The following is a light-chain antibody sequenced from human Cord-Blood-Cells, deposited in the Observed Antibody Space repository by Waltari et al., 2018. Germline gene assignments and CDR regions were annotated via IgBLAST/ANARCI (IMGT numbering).Light chain of an antibody. V-gene: IGLV2-14*03. Sequence: QSALTQPASVSGSPGQSITISCTGTSSDVGGYNYVSWYQQHPGKAPKLMIYDVSNRPPGVSNRFSCPKASPFLLLTISGLQAEDEADYYCSSYTSSSTWVFGGGTKLTVL. J-gene: IGLJ3*02. CDR1: SSDVGGYNY. CDR3: SSYTSSSTWV. CDR2: DVS.